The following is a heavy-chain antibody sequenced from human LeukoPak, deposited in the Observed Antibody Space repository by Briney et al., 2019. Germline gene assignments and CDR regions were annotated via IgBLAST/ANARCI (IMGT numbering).Heavy chain of an antibody. CDR1: GGSISSGDYY. CDR3: ARDWEPDYYYGVDV. CDR2: IYYSGST. Sequence: SQTLSLTCTVSGGSISSGDYYWSWIRQPPGKGLEWIGYIYYSGSTYYNPSLKSRVTISVDTSKNQFSLKLSSVTAADTAVYYCARDWEPDYYYGVDVWGQGTTVTVSS. D-gene: IGHD1-26*01. V-gene: IGHV4-30-4*01. J-gene: IGHJ6*02.